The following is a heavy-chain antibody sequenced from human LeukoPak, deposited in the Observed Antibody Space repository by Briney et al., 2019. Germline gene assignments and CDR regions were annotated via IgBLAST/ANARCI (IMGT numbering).Heavy chain of an antibody. V-gene: IGHV3-7*01. D-gene: IGHD3-9*01. J-gene: IGHJ6*03. CDR1: GFTFSSYW. CDR2: INQDGTER. CDR3: ARDPTVYYDILTGYQHYYYYMDV. Sequence: GGSLRLSCAASGFTFSSYWMTWVRQVPGKGLEWVANINQDGTERYYVDSVKGRFTISRDNTKNSRYLQMNSLRGEDTAVYYCARDPTVYYDILTGYQHYYYYMDVWGKGTTVTISS.